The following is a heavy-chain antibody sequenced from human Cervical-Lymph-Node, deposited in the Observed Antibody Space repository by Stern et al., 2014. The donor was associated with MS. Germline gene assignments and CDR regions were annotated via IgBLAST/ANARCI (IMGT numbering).Heavy chain of an antibody. Sequence: QVQLVQSGPGLATPSETLSLTCTVSGGSMNGYYWSWIRQPPGKGLEWIGNIYYIGTTNYNPSLESRVTMSLDPSKNHFPRRLSSVPAADTAVYYCARLQTVLNYYYGVDVWGQGTTVIVSS. V-gene: IGHV4-59*08. CDR3: ARLQTVLNYYYGVDV. J-gene: IGHJ6*02. CDR2: IYYIGTT. CDR1: GGSMNGYY. D-gene: IGHD2-8*02.